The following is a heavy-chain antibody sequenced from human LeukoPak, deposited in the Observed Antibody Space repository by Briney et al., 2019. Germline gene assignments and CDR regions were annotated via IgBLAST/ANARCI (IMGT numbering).Heavy chain of an antibody. CDR1: GFTFSSYS. J-gene: IGHJ6*03. Sequence: GGSLRLSCAASGFTFSSYSMNWVRQAPGKGLEWVSSISSSSSYIYYADSVKGRFTISRDNAKNSLYLQMNSLRAEDTAVYYCARNPTVPAAYYYYMDVWGKGTTVTISS. V-gene: IGHV3-21*01. CDR3: ARNPTVPAAYYYYMDV. CDR2: ISSSSSYI. D-gene: IGHD2-2*01.